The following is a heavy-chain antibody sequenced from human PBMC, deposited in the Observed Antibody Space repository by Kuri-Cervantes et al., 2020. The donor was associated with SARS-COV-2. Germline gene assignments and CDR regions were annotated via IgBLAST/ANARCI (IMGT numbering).Heavy chain of an antibody. V-gene: IGHV3-66*02. CDR3: ARDGPLGYFDY. J-gene: IGHJ4*02. Sequence: GGSLRLSCAASGFTFSSYSMSWVRQAPGKGLEWVSVIYSGGSTYYADSVKGRFTISRDNSKNTLYLQMNSLRAEDTAVYYCARDGPLGYFDYWGQGTLVTVSS. D-gene: IGHD5-24*01. CDR2: IYSGGST. CDR1: GFTFSSYS.